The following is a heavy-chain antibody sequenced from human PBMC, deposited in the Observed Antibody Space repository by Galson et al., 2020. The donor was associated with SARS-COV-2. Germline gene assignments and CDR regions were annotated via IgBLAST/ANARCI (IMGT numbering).Heavy chain of an antibody. J-gene: IGHJ5*02. CDR1: GNSLSAGIFC. Sequence: SETLSLTCTVSGNSLSAGIFCWGWIRQTPGKGLEWVGSICFSGDTYYNPSFKSRVTISMDTSKNQFSLKLSSVTAADSAMYYCARHEPYGFGNYGLWFDRWCQGTLVTVSS. D-gene: IGHD3-10*01. CDR3: ARHEPYGFGNYGLWFDR. V-gene: IGHV4-39*01. CDR2: ICFSGDT.